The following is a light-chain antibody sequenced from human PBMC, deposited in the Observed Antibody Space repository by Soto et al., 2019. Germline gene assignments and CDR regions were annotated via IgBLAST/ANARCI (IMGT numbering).Light chain of an antibody. CDR3: AAWDDSLNGYVA. CDR1: SSNIGHNT. CDR2: SND. J-gene: IGLJ2*01. V-gene: IGLV1-44*01. Sequence: QAVVTQPPSASGTPGQRVTISCSGSSSNIGHNTVNWYQQLPGTAPKLLIYSNDRRPSGVPDRFSGSKSGTSASLAISGLQSEDEAVYYCAAWDDSLNGYVAFGGGTKVTVL.